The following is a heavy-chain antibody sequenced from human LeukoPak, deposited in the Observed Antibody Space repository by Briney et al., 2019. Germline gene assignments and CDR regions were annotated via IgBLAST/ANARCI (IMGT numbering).Heavy chain of an antibody. CDR2: IYYSGST. D-gene: IGHD6-19*01. V-gene: IGHV4-39*01. CDR1: GGSISSSSYY. CDR3: ARLETSSGSLSYFDY. J-gene: IGHJ4*02. Sequence: SETLSLTCTVSGGSISSSSYYWGWIRQPPGKGLEWIGSIYYSGSTYYNPSLKSRVTISVDTSKNQFSLKLSSVTAADTAVYYCARLETSSGSLSYFDYWGQGTLVTVSS.